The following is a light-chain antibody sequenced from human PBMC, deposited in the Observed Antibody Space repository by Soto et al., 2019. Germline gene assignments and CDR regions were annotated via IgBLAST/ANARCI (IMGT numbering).Light chain of an antibody. Sequence: QSVLTQPPSASGTPGQRVTISCSGSNSNIGSNTVSWYQHLPGTAPKVLIYSNNQRPSGVPDRFSGSKSDTSASLAISGLHSEDEADYYCAAWDDNLNGYEVFGGGTQLTVL. J-gene: IGLJ2*01. V-gene: IGLV1-44*01. CDR2: SNN. CDR1: NSNIGSNT. CDR3: AAWDDNLNGYEV.